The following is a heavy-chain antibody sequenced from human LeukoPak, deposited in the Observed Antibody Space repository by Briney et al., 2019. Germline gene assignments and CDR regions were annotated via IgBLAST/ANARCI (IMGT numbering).Heavy chain of an antibody. CDR3: AKDLSFGWGVAVAGTAFDY. CDR1: GFTFSSYS. CDR2: ISSSSSYI. Sequence: PGGSLRLSCAASGFTFSSYSMNWVRQAPGKGLEWVSSISSSSSYIYYADSVKGRFTISRDNAKNSLYLQMNSLRAEDTVVYYCAKDLSFGWGVAVAGTAFDYWGQGTLVTVSS. V-gene: IGHV3-21*01. D-gene: IGHD6-19*01. J-gene: IGHJ4*02.